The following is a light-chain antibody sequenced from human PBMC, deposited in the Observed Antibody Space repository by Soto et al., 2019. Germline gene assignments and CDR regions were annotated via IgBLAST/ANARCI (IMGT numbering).Light chain of an antibody. J-gene: IGKJ1*01. CDR2: GAS. CDR1: QSVSSN. V-gene: IGKV3-15*01. CDR3: QQYNNWPKT. Sequence: EIVMTQSPATLSVSPGERATLSCRASQSVSSNLAWYQQKPGQSPRLLIYGASTRASGIPARFSGSGSGTEFTLTISSLHSEDFAVYYCQQYNNWPKTFRQVTKV.